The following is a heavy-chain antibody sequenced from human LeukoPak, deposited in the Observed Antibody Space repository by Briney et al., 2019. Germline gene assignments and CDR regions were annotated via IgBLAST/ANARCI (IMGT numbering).Heavy chain of an antibody. CDR3: ARGKLYDYVWGSYGLSAFDI. CDR2: IYHSGST. J-gene: IGHJ3*02. CDR1: GGSISSSNW. V-gene: IGHV4-4*02. D-gene: IGHD3-16*01. Sequence: PSGTLSLTCAVSGGSISSSNWWSWVRQPPGEGLEWIGEIYHSGSTNYNPSLKSRVTISVDTSKNQFSLKLSSVTAADTAVYYCARGKLYDYVWGSYGLSAFDIWGQGTMVTVSS.